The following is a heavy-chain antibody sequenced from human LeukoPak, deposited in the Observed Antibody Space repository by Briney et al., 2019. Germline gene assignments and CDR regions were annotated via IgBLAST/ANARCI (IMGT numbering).Heavy chain of an antibody. V-gene: IGHV4-34*01. D-gene: IGHD6-13*01. Sequence: PSETLSLTCAVYGGSFSGYYWSWIRQPPGKGLEWIGEINHSGSTNYNPSLKSRVTISVDTSKNQFSLKLCSVTAADTAVYYCARGRRYSSSWYDYWGQGTLVTVSS. CDR3: ARGRRYSSSWYDY. CDR1: GGSFSGYY. CDR2: INHSGST. J-gene: IGHJ4*02.